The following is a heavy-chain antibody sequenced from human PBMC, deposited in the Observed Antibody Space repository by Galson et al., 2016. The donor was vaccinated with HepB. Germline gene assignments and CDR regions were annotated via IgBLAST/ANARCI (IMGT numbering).Heavy chain of an antibody. J-gene: IGHJ3*02. CDR3: ARDSWDIVVVSPAMFTFDI. Sequence: SLRLSCAVSGFTFRSYWMSWVRQAPGRGLEWVANIKQDGSEKYYVDAVKGRFTISRDNGKKSLYLQMNSLRVEDTAVYYCARDSWDIVVVSPAMFTFDIWGQGTMVTVSS. CDR1: GFTFRSYW. V-gene: IGHV3-7*01. CDR2: IKQDGSEK. D-gene: IGHD2-2*01.